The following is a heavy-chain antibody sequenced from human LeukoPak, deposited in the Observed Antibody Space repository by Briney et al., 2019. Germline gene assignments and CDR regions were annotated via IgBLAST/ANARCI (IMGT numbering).Heavy chain of an antibody. D-gene: IGHD3-3*01. J-gene: IGHJ4*02. Sequence: GGSLRLSCAASGFTFSSYATSWVRQAPGKGLEWVSAISGSGGSTYYADSVKGRFTISRDNSKKTLYLQMNSLRAEDMAVYYCAKDKTHDFWSGAFFDYWGQGTLVTVSS. CDR1: GFTFSSYA. CDR3: AKDKTHDFWSGAFFDY. CDR2: ISGSGGST. V-gene: IGHV3-23*01.